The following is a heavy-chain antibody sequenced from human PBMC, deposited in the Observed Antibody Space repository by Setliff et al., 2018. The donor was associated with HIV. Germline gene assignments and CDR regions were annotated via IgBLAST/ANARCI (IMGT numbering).Heavy chain of an antibody. J-gene: IGHJ4*01. V-gene: IGHV1-2*06. CDR2: INPNSGDT. D-gene: IGHD3-22*01. CDR3: ARGWAAYDNSGKTPY. Sequence: GASVKVSCKASGYTFTGYYMHWVRQAPGQGLEWMGRINPNSGDTDYRQKFQGRVTMTRDTSINTAYMELSRLESDDTAVYYCARGWAAYDNSGKTPYWGQGTQVTVSS. CDR1: GYTFTGYY.